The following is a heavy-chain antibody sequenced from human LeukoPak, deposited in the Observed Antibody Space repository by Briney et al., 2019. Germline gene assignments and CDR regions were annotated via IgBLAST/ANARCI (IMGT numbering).Heavy chain of an antibody. V-gene: IGHV3-30*02. J-gene: IGHJ4*02. D-gene: IGHD3-22*01. Sequence: GGSLRLSCAASGFSFNTYGMHWVRQAPGKGLEWEAVIWYDGSSEYYADSVKGRFTISRDNSKNTLYLQMNSLRAEDTAVYYCAKGLTPTYYYDSSGYRGPFDYWGQGTLVTVSS. CDR2: IWYDGSSE. CDR1: GFSFNTYG. CDR3: AKGLTPTYYYDSSGYRGPFDY.